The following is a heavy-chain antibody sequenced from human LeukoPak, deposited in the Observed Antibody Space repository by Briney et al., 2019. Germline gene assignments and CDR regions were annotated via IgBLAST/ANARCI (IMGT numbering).Heavy chain of an antibody. V-gene: IGHV3-23*01. CDR1: GFTFTSYS. CDR3: AKKAQYNGNYPLDY. CDR2: TSDRGDYT. D-gene: IGHD1-26*01. J-gene: IGHJ4*02. Sequence: GGSLRLSCAASGFTFTSYSMSWVRQAPGKGLEWVSGTSDRGDYTYYADSVKGRFTISRDNSKNTLYLQMNSLRAEDTALYFCAKKAQYNGNYPLDYWGQGTLVTVSS.